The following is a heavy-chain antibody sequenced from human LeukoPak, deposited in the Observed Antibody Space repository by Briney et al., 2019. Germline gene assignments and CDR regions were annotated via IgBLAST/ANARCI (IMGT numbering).Heavy chain of an antibody. J-gene: IGHJ4*02. D-gene: IGHD1-1*01. Sequence: PGGSLRLSCVASGFSFSTSWMTWVRQAPGKGLEWVANIRKDGREIYYADSMKGRFTISRDNSKNSLYLQIHSLRAEDTGVYYCVRDGDSWNGFDHWGQGTLVTVSS. CDR2: IRKDGREI. CDR1: GFSFSTSW. V-gene: IGHV3-7*01. CDR3: VRDGDSWNGFDH.